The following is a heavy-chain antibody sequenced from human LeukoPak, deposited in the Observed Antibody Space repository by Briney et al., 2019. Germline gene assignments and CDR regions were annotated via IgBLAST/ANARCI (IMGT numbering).Heavy chain of an antibody. Sequence: ASVKVSCKASGYTFTSYGISWVRQAPGQGLEWMGWINPNSGGTNYAQKFQGRVTMTRDTSISTAYMELSRLRSDDTAVYYCARDLIVGAHNWFDPWGQGTLVTVSS. J-gene: IGHJ5*02. D-gene: IGHD1-26*01. CDR2: INPNSGGT. V-gene: IGHV1-2*02. CDR3: ARDLIVGAHNWFDP. CDR1: GYTFTSYG.